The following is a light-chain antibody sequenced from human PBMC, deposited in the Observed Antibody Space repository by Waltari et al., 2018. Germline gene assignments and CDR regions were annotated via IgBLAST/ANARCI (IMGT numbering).Light chain of an antibody. Sequence: DIQVTQSPSTLSASVGDSVTITCRSNQNLHSLLAWYQQKPGQAPKPLCYKVFNLHNGVPSRFSGSGSGNLFTLAISGLQPDDFATYCCQQYNSGTLTFGGGTKV. CDR3: QQYNSGTLT. J-gene: IGKJ4*01. V-gene: IGKV1-5*03. CDR1: QNLHSL. CDR2: KVF.